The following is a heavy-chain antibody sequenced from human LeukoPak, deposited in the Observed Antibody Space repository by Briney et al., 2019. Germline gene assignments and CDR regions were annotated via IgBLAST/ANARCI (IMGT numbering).Heavy chain of an antibody. CDR3: ASVYSTGWYYDY. CDR2: INPNSGGT. V-gene: IGHV1-2*02. CDR1: GYTFTAYY. Sequence: ASVKVSCKASGYTFTAYYLHWVRQAPGQGLEWMGWINPNSGGTNYAQEFQGRVTLTRDTSISTTYMELGSLRSDDTALCYCASVYSTGWYYDYWGQGTLVTISS. J-gene: IGHJ4*02. D-gene: IGHD2-8*02.